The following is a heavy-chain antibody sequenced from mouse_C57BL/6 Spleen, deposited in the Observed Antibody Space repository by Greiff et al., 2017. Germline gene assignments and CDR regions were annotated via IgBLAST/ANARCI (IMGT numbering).Heavy chain of an antibody. Sequence: VQLQQSGAELVKPGASVKISCKASGYAFSSYWMNWVKQRPGKGLEWIGQIYPGDGDTNYNGKFKGKATLTADKSSSTAYMQLSSLTSEDSAVYFCANDYDYDGILGAMDYWGQGTSVTVSS. CDR2: IYPGDGDT. CDR1: GYAFSSYW. J-gene: IGHJ4*01. CDR3: ANDYDYDGILGAMDY. V-gene: IGHV1-80*01. D-gene: IGHD2-4*01.